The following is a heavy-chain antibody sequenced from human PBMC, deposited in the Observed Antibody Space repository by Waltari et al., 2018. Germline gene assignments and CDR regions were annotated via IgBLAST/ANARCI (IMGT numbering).Heavy chain of an antibody. CDR2: IFSGDTT. D-gene: IGHD1-26*01. V-gene: IGHV3-66*01. J-gene: IGHJ3*02. CDR1: GIAVRTSF. CDR3: ARVARGTLYDAFDI. Sequence: EVQLMESGGGLVQPGGSLRLSCFASGIAVRTSFMSWVRQAPGKGLEWVSAIFSGDTTYYTDSVKGRFSTSRDNSKNTLFLQMNSLRAEDTAVYYCARVARGTLYDAFDIWGQGTMVTVSS.